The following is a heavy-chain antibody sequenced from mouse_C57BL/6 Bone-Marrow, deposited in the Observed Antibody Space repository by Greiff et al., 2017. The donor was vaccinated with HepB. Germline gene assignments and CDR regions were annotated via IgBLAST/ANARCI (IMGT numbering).Heavy chain of an antibody. Sequence: QVQLQQSGPGLVAPSQSLSITCTVSGFSLTSYGVDWVRQPPGKGLEWLGVIWGGGSTNYNSALMSRLSISKANTESQVFLKMNSLQTDDSAMDYWAKDRWDGAYWGQGTLVTVSA. J-gene: IGHJ3*01. CDR1: GFSLTSYG. V-gene: IGHV2-9*01. D-gene: IGHD4-1*01. CDR3: AKDRWDGAY. CDR2: IWGGGST.